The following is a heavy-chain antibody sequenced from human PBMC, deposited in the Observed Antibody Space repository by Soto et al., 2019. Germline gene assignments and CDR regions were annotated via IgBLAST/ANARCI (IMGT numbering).Heavy chain of an antibody. CDR3: AREGDPPGGFDP. D-gene: IGHD3-10*01. Sequence: SETLSLTCAVSGGSISSGGYSWSWIRQPPGKGLEWIGYIYHSGSTYYDPSLKSRVTISVDRSKNQFSLKLSSVTAADTAVYYCAREGDPPGGFDPWGQGTLVTVSS. V-gene: IGHV4-30-2*01. J-gene: IGHJ5*02. CDR1: GGSISSGGYS. CDR2: IYHSGST.